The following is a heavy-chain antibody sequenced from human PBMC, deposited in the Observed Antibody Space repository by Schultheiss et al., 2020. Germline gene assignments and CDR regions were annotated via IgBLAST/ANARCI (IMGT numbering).Heavy chain of an antibody. Sequence: GGSLRLSCAASGFTFSSYSMNWVRQAPGKGLEWVSSISSSSSYIYYADSVKGRFTISRDNSKSTLYLQMNSLRAEDTAVYYCAREDYCGGDCYPLRDWGQGSLVTVSS. CDR2: ISSSSSYI. J-gene: IGHJ4*02. CDR1: GFTFSSYS. CDR3: AREDYCGGDCYPLRD. D-gene: IGHD2-21*02. V-gene: IGHV3-21*01.